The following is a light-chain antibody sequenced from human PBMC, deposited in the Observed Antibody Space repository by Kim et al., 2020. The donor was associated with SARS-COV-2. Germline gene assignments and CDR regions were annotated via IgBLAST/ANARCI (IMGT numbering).Light chain of an antibody. Sequence: SVPAGESVSLSCSASQGLITIVAWYQQTPCQAPRLLIFTASRRATGLSARFSGSWSAKEFTLSITFVESEDVALYYCQQFNDWPFTFGGGTKLEI. CDR2: TAS. CDR3: QQFNDWPFT. J-gene: IGKJ4*01. CDR1: QGLITI. V-gene: IGKV3D-15*03.